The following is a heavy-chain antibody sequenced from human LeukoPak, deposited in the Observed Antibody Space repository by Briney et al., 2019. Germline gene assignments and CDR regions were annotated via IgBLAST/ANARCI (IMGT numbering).Heavy chain of an antibody. CDR3: SRGYFEPFDY. J-gene: IGHJ4*02. Sequence: SETLSLTCNVSGDSVSFSHWNWIRQFPGKGLEWIACLSYTGKADYNPSLTSRVTMSFGTSNNQFSLKLKSVTAADTAIYYCSRGYFEPFDYWGQGILVTASP. CDR1: GDSVSFSH. CDR2: LSYTGKA. D-gene: IGHD2/OR15-2a*01. V-gene: IGHV4-59*02.